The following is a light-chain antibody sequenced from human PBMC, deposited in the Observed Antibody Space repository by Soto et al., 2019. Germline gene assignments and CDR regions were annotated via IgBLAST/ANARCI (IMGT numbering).Light chain of an antibody. CDR1: KLGDKY. J-gene: IGLJ3*02. V-gene: IGLV3-1*01. CDR2: RDT. Sequence: SYELTQPPSVSVSPGQTASITCSGDKLGDKYASWYQQKPGQSPVLVIYRDTKRPSGIPERFSGSNSGDTATLTISGTQAMDEADYYCLAWDSTIVVFGGGTKLTVL. CDR3: LAWDSTIVV.